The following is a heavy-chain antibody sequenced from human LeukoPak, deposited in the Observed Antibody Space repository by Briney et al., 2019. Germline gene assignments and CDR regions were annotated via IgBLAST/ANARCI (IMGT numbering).Heavy chain of an antibody. J-gene: IGHJ3*02. CDR2: IYTSGST. Sequence: SETLSLTCTVSGGSISSYYWSWIRQPPGKGLEWIGYIYTSGSTNYNPSLKSRVTISVDTSKNQFSLKLSSVTAADTAVYYCARETVGATRMSVFDIWGQGTMVTVS. V-gene: IGHV4-4*09. CDR1: GGSISSYY. D-gene: IGHD1-26*01. CDR3: ARETVGATRMSVFDI.